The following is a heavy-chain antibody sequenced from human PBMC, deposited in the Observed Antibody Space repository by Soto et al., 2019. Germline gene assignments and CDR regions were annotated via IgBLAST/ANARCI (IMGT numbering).Heavy chain of an antibody. V-gene: IGHV3-53*01. CDR3: ATWHEREHAYDV. J-gene: IGHJ3*01. Sequence: DVQLVESGGGLIQPGESLRLSCAAFGLTVSGKKYVAWVRQAPGKGLEWVSALYDVDGTYYADSLKGRFTTSTDSSKTTVYLQMNDLSPDDTAVYDCATWHEREHAYDVWGQGTTVTVSS. D-gene: IGHD1-1*01. CDR1: GLTVSGKKY. CDR2: LYDVDGT.